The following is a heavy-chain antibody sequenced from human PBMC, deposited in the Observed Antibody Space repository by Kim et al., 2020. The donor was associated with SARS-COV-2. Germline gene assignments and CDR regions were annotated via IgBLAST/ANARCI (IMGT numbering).Heavy chain of an antibody. D-gene: IGHD3-16*01. J-gene: IGHJ4*02. V-gene: IGHV1-46*01. CDR3: AREGPNTYYFDY. Sequence: SYPQKCQGRVTMTRDTSTSTVYMELSSLRSEDTAVYYCAREGPNTYYFDYWGQGTLVTVSS.